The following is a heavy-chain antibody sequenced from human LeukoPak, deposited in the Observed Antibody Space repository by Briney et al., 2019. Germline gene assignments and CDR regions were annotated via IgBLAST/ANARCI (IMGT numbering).Heavy chain of an antibody. CDR2: IYTSGST. CDR1: GGSISSYY. CDR3: AREVALWSRALVGMDV. D-gene: IGHD3-10*01. Sequence: PSETLSLTCTVSGGSISSYYWSWIRQPAGKGLEWIGRIYTSGSTNYNLSLKSRVTMSVDTSKNQFSLKLSSVTAADTAVYYCAREVALWSRALVGMDVWGQGTTVTVSS. J-gene: IGHJ6*02. V-gene: IGHV4-4*07.